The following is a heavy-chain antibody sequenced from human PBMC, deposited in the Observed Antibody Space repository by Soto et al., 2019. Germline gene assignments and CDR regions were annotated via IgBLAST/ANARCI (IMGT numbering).Heavy chain of an antibody. Sequence: EVQLVESGGGLVQPGRSLRLSCAASGFTFDDYAMHWVRQAPGKGLEWVSGISWNSGSIGYADSVKGRFTISRDNAKNSLYLQMNSLRAEDTAFYYCAKGGVWGSYRLDAFDIWGQGTMVTVSS. J-gene: IGHJ3*02. CDR1: GFTFDDYA. CDR2: ISWNSGSI. V-gene: IGHV3-9*01. CDR3: AKGGVWGSYRLDAFDI. D-gene: IGHD3-16*02.